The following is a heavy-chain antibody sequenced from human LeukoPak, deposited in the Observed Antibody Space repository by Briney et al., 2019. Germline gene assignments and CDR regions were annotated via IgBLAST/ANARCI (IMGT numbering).Heavy chain of an antibody. Sequence: GRSLRLSCAASGFSFSTYGMLWVRQAPGKGLEWVAVIWHDGSSKYYADSVKGRFTISRDNSKNTLYLQMNSLRVEDTAVYYCARGGPEWPLDYWGQGTLVTVST. CDR2: IWHDGSSK. CDR1: GFSFSTYG. J-gene: IGHJ4*02. CDR3: ARGGPEWPLDY. D-gene: IGHD3-3*01. V-gene: IGHV3-33*01.